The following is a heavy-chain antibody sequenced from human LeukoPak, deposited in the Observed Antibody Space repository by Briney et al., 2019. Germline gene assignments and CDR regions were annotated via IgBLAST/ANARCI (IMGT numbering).Heavy chain of an antibody. CDR1: GGSISSYY. CDR3: AREIVVVPAAMRGGYYYYMDV. Sequence: PSETLSHTCTVSGGSISSYYWSWIRQPAGKGLEWIGRIYTSGSTNYNPSLKSRVTISVDKSKNQFSLKLSSVTAADTAVYYCAREIVVVPAAMRGGYYYYMDVWGKGTTVTVSS. CDR2: IYTSGST. D-gene: IGHD2-2*01. V-gene: IGHV4-4*07. J-gene: IGHJ6*03.